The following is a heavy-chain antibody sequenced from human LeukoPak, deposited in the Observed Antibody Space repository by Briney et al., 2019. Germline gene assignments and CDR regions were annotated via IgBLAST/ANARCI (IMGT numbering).Heavy chain of an antibody. CDR3: ARLGADSYNSGYFDY. CDR2: IYYSGST. CDR1: GGSISSYY. J-gene: IGHJ4*02. Sequence: SETLSLTCTVSGGSISSYYWSWIRQPPGKGLEWIGYIYYSGSTNYNPSLKSRVTISVDTSKNQFSLKLSSVTAADTAVYYCARLGADSYNSGYFDYWGQGTLVTVSS. D-gene: IGHD5-24*01. V-gene: IGHV4-59*08.